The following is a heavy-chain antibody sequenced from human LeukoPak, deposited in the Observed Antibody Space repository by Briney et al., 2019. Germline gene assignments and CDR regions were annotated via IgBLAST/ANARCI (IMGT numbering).Heavy chain of an antibody. CDR1: GCTFTDYY. D-gene: IGHD3-22*01. Sequence: ASVKVSCKASGCTFTDYYMHWVRQAPGQGLEWMGWINTNSGGTNYAQKFQGRVIMTRDTSISTAYMELSRLRSDDTAVYYCAVTYHDSSGYYYVYYFDYWGRGTLVTVSS. J-gene: IGHJ4*02. CDR3: AVTYHDSSGYYYVYYFDY. V-gene: IGHV1-2*02. CDR2: INTNSGGT.